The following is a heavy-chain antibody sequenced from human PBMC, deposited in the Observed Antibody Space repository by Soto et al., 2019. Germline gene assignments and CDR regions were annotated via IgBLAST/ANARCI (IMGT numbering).Heavy chain of an antibody. V-gene: IGHV1-18*01. CDR3: VTRAPPIDV. J-gene: IGHJ6*02. CDR2: ISAYNGNT. Sequence: QVKLVQSGAEVKKPGASVKVSCKASGYTFTSYGISWVRQAHGQGLEWMGWISAYNGNTNYAQQLQGRVTMTTDTPLSTAYMELRSLRSDDKAVYFCVTRAPPIDVCGQGTTVTVSS. CDR1: GYTFTSYG.